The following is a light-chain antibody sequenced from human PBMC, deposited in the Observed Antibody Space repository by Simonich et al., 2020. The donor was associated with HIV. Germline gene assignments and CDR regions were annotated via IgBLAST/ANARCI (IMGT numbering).Light chain of an antibody. Sequence: DIQMTQSPSSVSASVGHRVTINCRASHGISTWLAWYQQKPGKAPKLLIYAASSLPSGVPSRFSGSGSGTHFTLTISSLQPDDFATYYCQQYNSYSWTFGQGTKVEIK. V-gene: IGKV1D-16*01. CDR2: AAS. CDR3: QQYNSYSWT. CDR1: HGISTW. J-gene: IGKJ1*01.